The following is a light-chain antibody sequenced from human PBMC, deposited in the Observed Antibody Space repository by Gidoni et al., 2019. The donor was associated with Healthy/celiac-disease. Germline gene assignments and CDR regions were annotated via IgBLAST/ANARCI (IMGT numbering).Light chain of an antibody. CDR2: KAS. Sequence: DIQMTQSPPTLSASVGDIVTITCRASQSLSSWLAWYQQKPGKAPKLLIYKASSLESGVPSRFSGSGSGTEFTLTISSLQPDDFATYYCQQYNSYPWTFGQGTKVEIK. CDR3: QQYNSYPWT. V-gene: IGKV1-5*03. CDR1: QSLSSW. J-gene: IGKJ1*01.